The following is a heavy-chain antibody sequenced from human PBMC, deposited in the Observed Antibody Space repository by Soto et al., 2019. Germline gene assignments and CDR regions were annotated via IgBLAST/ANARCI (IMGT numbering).Heavy chain of an antibody. CDR3: ARSAITLFGVVSIPPHYSSAMDV. J-gene: IGHJ6*02. D-gene: IGHD3-3*01. Sequence: QVQLVQSGAEVKKPGSSVKVSCKASGGTFNRYAISWVRQAPGQGLEWMGGIIPIFGIGNDAQRFQGRVTITADESTGTAYMELSSLRSEDTGVYYCARSAITLFGVVSIPPHYSSAMDVWGQGTTVTVSS. CDR2: IIPIFGIG. V-gene: IGHV1-69*01. CDR1: GGTFNRYA.